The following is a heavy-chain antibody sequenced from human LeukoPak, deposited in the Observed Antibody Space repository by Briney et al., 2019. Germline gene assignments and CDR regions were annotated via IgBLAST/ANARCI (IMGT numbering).Heavy chain of an antibody. Sequence: PSQTLSLTCTVSGGSISSGSYYWSWIRKPAGKGLEWIGRIYTSGSTNYNPSLKSRVTISVDTSKNQFSLKLSSVTAADTAVYYCARDARDSSGWYYFDYWGQGTLVTVSS. J-gene: IGHJ4*02. CDR2: IYTSGST. D-gene: IGHD6-19*01. CDR1: GGSISSGSYY. CDR3: ARDARDSSGWYYFDY. V-gene: IGHV4-61*02.